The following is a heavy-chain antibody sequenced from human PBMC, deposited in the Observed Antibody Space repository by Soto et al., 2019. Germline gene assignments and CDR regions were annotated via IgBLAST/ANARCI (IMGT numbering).Heavy chain of an antibody. J-gene: IGHJ4*02. CDR2: IIPIFGTA. Sequence: SVKVSCKASGGTFSSYAISWVRQAPGQGLEWMGGIIPIFGTANYAQKFQGRVTITADKSTSTAYMELSSLRSEDTAVYYCARVLSITMVRGVSQPFDYWGQGTLVTVS. V-gene: IGHV1-69*06. D-gene: IGHD3-10*01. CDR1: GGTFSSYA. CDR3: ARVLSITMVRGVSQPFDY.